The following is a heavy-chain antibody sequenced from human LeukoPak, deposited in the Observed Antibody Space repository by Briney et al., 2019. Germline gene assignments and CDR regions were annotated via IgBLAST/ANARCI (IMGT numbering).Heavy chain of an antibody. Sequence: ASVKVSCKASGYTFTGYYMHWVRQAPRRGLEWMGWINPNSGGTNYAQKFQGWVTMTRDTSISTAYMELSRLRSDDTAVYYCARDQQFNWFDPWGQGTLVTVSS. CDR2: INPNSGGT. D-gene: IGHD4-11*01. V-gene: IGHV1-2*04. CDR1: GYTFTGYY. CDR3: ARDQQFNWFDP. J-gene: IGHJ5*02.